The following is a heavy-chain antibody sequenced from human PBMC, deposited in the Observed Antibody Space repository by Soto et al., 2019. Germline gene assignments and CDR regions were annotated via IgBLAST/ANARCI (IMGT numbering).Heavy chain of an antibody. V-gene: IGHV3-23*01. D-gene: IGHD6-19*01. CDR2: ISGSGDST. J-gene: IGHJ4*02. CDR3: AKDRAGAGTKTSGGFDS. Sequence: EVQLLESGGGVVQPGGSLRLSCAASGFTFSNYAMSWVRQAPGKGLEWVSEISGSGDSTYYADSVKGRFTISRDNSKNTVYLQMNSLRDEDTAIYYCAKDRAGAGTKTSGGFDSWGQGTLVTVSS. CDR1: GFTFSNYA.